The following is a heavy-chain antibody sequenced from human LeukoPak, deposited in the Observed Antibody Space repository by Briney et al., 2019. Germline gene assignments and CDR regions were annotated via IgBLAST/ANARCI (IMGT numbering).Heavy chain of an antibody. D-gene: IGHD3-22*01. CDR2: VYPGDFDT. CDR1: GYSFPNYW. Sequence: GESLKISCQGSGYSFPNYWIGWVRQMPGKGLEWMGIVYPGDFDTRYSPSFQGQVTISVDKSISTAYLQWSSLKASDTAMYYCVRLGRWLPMSYFDHWGQGTLVTVSS. V-gene: IGHV5-51*01. J-gene: IGHJ4*02. CDR3: VRLGRWLPMSYFDH.